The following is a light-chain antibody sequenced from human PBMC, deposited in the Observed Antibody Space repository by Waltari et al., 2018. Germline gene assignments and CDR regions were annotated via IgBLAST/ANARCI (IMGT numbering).Light chain of an antibody. CDR2: EDS. CDR1: SSNVGKNY. J-gene: IGLJ7*01. Sequence: QSVLTQPPSVSAAPGQRVTISCPGGSSNVGKNYVSWYRQLPGTAPQLLIFEDSERPSGIPGRFSGSKSGTSATLDITGLQSGDEADYYCGTWDSSLSGAVFGGGTHLTVL. V-gene: IGLV1-51*02. CDR3: GTWDSSLSGAV.